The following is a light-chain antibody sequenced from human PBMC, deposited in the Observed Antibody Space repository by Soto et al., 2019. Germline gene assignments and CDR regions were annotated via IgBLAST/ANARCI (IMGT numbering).Light chain of an antibody. Sequence: QSVLTQPASVSGSPGQSITISCTGTSSDVGGYNFVSWYQQHPGRAPKLLIYEVSRRPSGVSNRFSGSKSGDTASLTISGLQAEDEADYYCYSYRGYYTRVFGTGTKDTVL. J-gene: IGLJ1*01. CDR1: SSDVGGYNF. CDR2: EVS. V-gene: IGLV2-14*01. CDR3: YSYRGYYTRV.